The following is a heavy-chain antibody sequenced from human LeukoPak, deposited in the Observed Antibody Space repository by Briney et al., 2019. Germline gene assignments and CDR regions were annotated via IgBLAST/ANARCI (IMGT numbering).Heavy chain of an antibody. D-gene: IGHD2/OR15-2a*01. Sequence: RPSETLSLTCTVSGGSISSYYWSWIRQPPGKGLEWVGYIYYSGSTNYNPSLKSRVTISVDTSKNQFSLKLSSVTAADTAMYYCARARLYYYFDESGFLNIAKYYFDFWGQGTPVTVSS. J-gene: IGHJ4*02. CDR2: IYYSGST. CDR3: ARARLYYYFDESGFLNIAKYYFDF. V-gene: IGHV4-59*01. CDR1: GGSISSYY.